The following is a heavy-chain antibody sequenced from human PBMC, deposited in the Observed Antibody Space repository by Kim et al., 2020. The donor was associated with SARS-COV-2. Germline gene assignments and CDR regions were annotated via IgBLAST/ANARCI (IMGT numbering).Heavy chain of an antibody. D-gene: IGHD3-3*01. J-gene: IGHJ4*02. CDR3: ASWSGSFDY. CDR2: GST. V-gene: IGHV4-34*01. Sequence: GSTNYTPSLQSRDTVSVDTGKIQCSLKLSSVTAADTAVYYCASWSGSFDYWGQGTLVTVSS.